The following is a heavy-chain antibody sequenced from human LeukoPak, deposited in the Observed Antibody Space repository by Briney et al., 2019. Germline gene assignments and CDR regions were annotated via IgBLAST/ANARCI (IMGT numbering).Heavy chain of an antibody. CDR1: GYTFTGYY. V-gene: IGHV1-2*02. CDR3: ARDTITVTTPYFDY. Sequence: ASVKVSCKASGYTFTGYYIHWVRQAPGQGLEWKGWINSDTGGANYAQKFQDRVTMSRDTSTSTAYMELSSLRSDDTAFYYCARDTITVTTPYFDYWGQGTLVTVS. CDR2: INSDTGGA. J-gene: IGHJ4*02. D-gene: IGHD4-17*01.